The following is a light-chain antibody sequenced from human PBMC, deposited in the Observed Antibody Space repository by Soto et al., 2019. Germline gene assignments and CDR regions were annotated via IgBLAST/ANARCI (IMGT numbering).Light chain of an antibody. V-gene: IGKV3D-15*01. CDR1: ENVSRSN. CDR2: GAS. CDR3: QQYNNCPS. J-gene: IGKJ1*01. Sequence: DIVLTQSPDTLSLCPGDGATLSCRATENVSRSNLACYQQKPSPPTSLIIAGASTRAAGLPDRFSGSGSGKEFLPTISRLPDEDFAVYYRQQYNNCPSFGRGTKVDI.